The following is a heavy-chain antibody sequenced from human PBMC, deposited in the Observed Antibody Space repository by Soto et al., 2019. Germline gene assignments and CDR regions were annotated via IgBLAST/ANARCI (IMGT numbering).Heavy chain of an antibody. D-gene: IGHD3-9*01. V-gene: IGHV1-46*01. J-gene: IGHJ6*02. CDR3: ATYAGGDILTGYRYYYYGMDV. Sequence: ASVKVSCKASGYTFTSYYMHWVRQAPGQGLEWMGIINPSGGSTSYAQKFQGRVTMTRDTSTSTVYMELSSLRSEDTAVYYCATYAGGDILTGYRYYYYGMDVWGQGTTVTVSS. CDR1: GYTFTSYY. CDR2: INPSGGST.